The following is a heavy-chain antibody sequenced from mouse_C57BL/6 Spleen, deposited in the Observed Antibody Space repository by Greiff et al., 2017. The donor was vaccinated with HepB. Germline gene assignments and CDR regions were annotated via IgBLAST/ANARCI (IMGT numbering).Heavy chain of an antibody. Sequence: QVQLQQSGAELVRPGASVTLSCKASGYTFTDYEMHWVKQTPVPGLEWVGAIDPETGGTAYNQKFKGKAILTADKSSSTAYMELRSLTSEDSAVYYCTRSPDSNGYVDVWGTGTTVTVSS. CDR2: IDPETGGT. CDR1: GYTFTDYE. J-gene: IGHJ1*03. V-gene: IGHV1-15*01. CDR3: TRSPDSNGYVDV. D-gene: IGHD2-5*01.